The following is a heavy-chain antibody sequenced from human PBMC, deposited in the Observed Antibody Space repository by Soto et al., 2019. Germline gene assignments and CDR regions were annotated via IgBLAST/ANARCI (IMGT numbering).Heavy chain of an antibody. J-gene: IGHJ6*02. CDR2: MNPNSGKT. CDR3: ARGSRFGVMDV. CDR1: GYSFISSD. Sequence: QVQLVQSGAEVKKPGASVKVSCKASGYSFISSDINWVRQATGQGLEWMGWMNPNSGKTGYAQKFQGRGTMTRNTSISTVYMELSSLRSEDTAVYYCARGSRFGVMDVWGQGTTVTVSS. V-gene: IGHV1-8*01. D-gene: IGHD3-10*01.